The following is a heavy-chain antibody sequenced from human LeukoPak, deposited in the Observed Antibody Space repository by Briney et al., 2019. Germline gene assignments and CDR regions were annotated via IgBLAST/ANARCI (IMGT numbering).Heavy chain of an antibody. CDR1: GGSFSGYY. Sequence: SETLSLTCAVYGGSFSGYYWSWIRQPPGKGLEWIGEINHSGSTNYNPSLKSRVTISVDTSKNQFSLKLSSVTAADTAVYYCARRDALWFRGPGRVGHNWFDPWGQGTLVTVSS. V-gene: IGHV4-34*01. D-gene: IGHD3-10*01. J-gene: IGHJ5*02. CDR2: INHSGST. CDR3: ARRDALWFRGPGRVGHNWFDP.